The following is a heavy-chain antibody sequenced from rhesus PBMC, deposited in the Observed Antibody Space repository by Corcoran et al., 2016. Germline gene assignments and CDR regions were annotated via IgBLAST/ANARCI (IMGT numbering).Heavy chain of an antibody. CDR2: ISSTGKTK. CDR3: TRASIAAAGTFDY. CDR1: GFTFSSYD. V-gene: IGHV3-136*01. D-gene: IGHD6-31*01. J-gene: IGHJ4*01. Sequence: EVQLVESGGGLVQPGGSLRLSGAASGFTFSSYDMSWVRQAPGKGLEGVSYISSTGKTKYDADSVNGRFTISRDNAKNSLSLQMSSLRAEDPAVYYCTRASIAAAGTFDYWGQGVLVTVSS.